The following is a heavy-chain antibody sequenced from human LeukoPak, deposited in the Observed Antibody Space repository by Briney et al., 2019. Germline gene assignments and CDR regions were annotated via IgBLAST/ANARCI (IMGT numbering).Heavy chain of an antibody. CDR2: VRGSGGTT. J-gene: IGHJ3*02. D-gene: IGHD6-13*01. V-gene: IGHV3-23*01. Sequence: GGSLRLSCAASGFTFSSYAMYWVRQAPGKGLEWVSVVRGSGGTTYYADSVKGRFTISRDNSKNTLYLQMNSLRAEDTAVYYCARDIKIAAADYDAFDIWGQGTMVTVSS. CDR1: GFTFSSYA. CDR3: ARDIKIAAADYDAFDI.